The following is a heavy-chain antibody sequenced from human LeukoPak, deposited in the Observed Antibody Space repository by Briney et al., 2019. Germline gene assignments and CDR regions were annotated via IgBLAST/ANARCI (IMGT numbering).Heavy chain of an antibody. D-gene: IGHD3-10*01. V-gene: IGHV4-38-2*01. J-gene: IGHJ4*02. Sequence: RPSETLSLTCGVPGFSIIRSYYWAWIRQPPGKGLEWIGTIYHIGSTYYSPSLGCRVTMSVDTSKYEFSLNLKSVTAADTAVYYCARAGWIITSGIDYWGQGALVTVSS. CDR2: IYHIGST. CDR3: ARAGWIITSGIDY. CDR1: GFSIIRSYY.